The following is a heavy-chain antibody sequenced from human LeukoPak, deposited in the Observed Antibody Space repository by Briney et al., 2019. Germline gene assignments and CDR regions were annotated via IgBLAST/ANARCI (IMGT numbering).Heavy chain of an antibody. Sequence: GSLRLSCTVSGFTVRSHSMSWVRQAPGKGMEWVSFIYSDNTHYSDSVKGRFTISRDNSKNTLYLQMNSLRAEDTAVYYCARRAGAYSHPYDYWGQGTLVTVSS. D-gene: IGHD4/OR15-4a*01. CDR2: IYSDNT. CDR3: ARRAGAYSHPYDY. J-gene: IGHJ4*02. V-gene: IGHV3-53*01. CDR1: GFTVRSHS.